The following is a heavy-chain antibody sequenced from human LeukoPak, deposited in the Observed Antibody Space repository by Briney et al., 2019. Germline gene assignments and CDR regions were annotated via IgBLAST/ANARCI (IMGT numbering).Heavy chain of an antibody. Sequence: GGSLRLSCTASGFTFSSYEMNWARQALGKGLELVSYISSSGSTIYYADSVKSRFTISRDNAKNSLYLQMDSLRAEDTAVYYCAELGITMIGGVWGKGTTVTISS. J-gene: IGHJ6*04. CDR3: AELGITMIGGV. CDR2: ISSSGSTI. CDR1: GFTFSSYE. D-gene: IGHD3-10*02. V-gene: IGHV3-48*03.